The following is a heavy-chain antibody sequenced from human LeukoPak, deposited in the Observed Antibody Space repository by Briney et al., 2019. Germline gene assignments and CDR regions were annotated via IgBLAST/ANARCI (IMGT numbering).Heavy chain of an antibody. CDR1: GFTFSSHA. D-gene: IGHD4-17*01. CDR3: AKELRPNDY. J-gene: IGHJ4*02. Sequence: PGGSLRLSCAASGFTFSSHAMSWVRQAPGRGLEWVSSIDISGSNAYYADSVKGRFTISRDNPRNTLYLQMDSLRAEDSAIYYCAKELRPNDYWGQGTLVTVSS. CDR2: IDISGSNA. V-gene: IGHV3-23*01.